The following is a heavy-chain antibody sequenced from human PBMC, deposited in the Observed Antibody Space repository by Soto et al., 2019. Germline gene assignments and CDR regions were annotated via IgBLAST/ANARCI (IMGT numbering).Heavy chain of an antibody. CDR1: GYTFTSYG. D-gene: IGHD6-6*01. CDR3: ARGLVAPSLIQVDRHGMHV. Sequence: ASVKVSCKASGYTFTSYGISWVRQAPGQGLEWMGWISAYNGNTNYAQKLQGRVTMTTDTSTSTAYMELRSLRSDDTAVYYCARGLVAPSLIQVDRHGMHVWGQGTTVTVSS. V-gene: IGHV1-18*01. J-gene: IGHJ6*02. CDR2: ISAYNGNT.